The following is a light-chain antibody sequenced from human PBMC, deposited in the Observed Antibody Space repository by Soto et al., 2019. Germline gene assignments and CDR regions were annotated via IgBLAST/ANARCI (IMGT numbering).Light chain of an antibody. CDR1: SSNIGSNT. V-gene: IGLV1-44*01. CDR2: AST. Sequence: QSVLTQAPSASGTPGQRVTISCSGSSSNIGSNTVNWYQQLPGTAPKLLIYASTNRPSGVPDRFSGSKSDTSASLAITGLQIDDEADYYCQSYDTGLTGHVLFGGGTKLTVL. CDR3: QSYDTGLTGHVL. J-gene: IGLJ2*01.